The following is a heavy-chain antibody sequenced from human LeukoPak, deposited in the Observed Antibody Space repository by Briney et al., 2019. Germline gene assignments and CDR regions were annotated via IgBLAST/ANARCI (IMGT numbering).Heavy chain of an antibody. V-gene: IGHV1-46*01. J-gene: IGHJ6*02. Sequence: ASVKVSCKASGYNFISYYMHWVRQAPGQGLEWMGIINPSGGSTSYAQKFQDRVTMTRDTSTSTVYMELSSLKSEDTAVYYCAREDVVLVDAVGYYYYGMDVWGQGTTVTASS. D-gene: IGHD1-26*01. CDR3: AREDVVLVDAVGYYYYGMDV. CDR2: INPSGGST. CDR1: GYNFISYY.